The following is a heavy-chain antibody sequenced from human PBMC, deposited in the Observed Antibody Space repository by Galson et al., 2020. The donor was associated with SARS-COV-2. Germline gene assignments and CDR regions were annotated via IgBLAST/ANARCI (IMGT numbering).Heavy chain of an antibody. J-gene: IGHJ6*03. CDR1: GFTFSSYA. CDR3: AKGNSYYYMDV. CDR2: IGGSGGST. Sequence: GGSLRLSCAASGFTFSSYAMTWVRQAPGKGLEWVSAIGGSGGSTNYADSVKGRFTISRDNSKNTLYPQMNSLRVEDTAVYYCAKGNSYYYMDVWGKGTTVTVSS. V-gene: IGHV3-23*01.